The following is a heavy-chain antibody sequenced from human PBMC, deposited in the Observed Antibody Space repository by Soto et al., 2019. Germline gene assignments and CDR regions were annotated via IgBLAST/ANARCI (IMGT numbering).Heavy chain of an antibody. CDR1: GRSMNFYY. J-gene: IGHJ2*01. CDR3: ARGWGKYFDF. CDR2: SYYSGTT. D-gene: IGHD3-16*01. Sequence: QVQLQESGPGLVKPSETLSLTCTVSGRSMNFYYWNWIRQPPGKGLEWIGHSYYSGTTNYNPSLESRVMISIETSKNQFSLNLQSVTPADTAVYYCARGWGKYFDFWGRGTLVTVSS. V-gene: IGHV4-59*01.